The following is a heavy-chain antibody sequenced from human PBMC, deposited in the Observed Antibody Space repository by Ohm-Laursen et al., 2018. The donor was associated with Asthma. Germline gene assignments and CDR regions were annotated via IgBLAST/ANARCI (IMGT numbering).Heavy chain of an antibody. V-gene: IGHV3-23*01. D-gene: IGHD3-3*01. CDR2: ISGSGGST. CDR3: ARDVMEWYLPAFDF. J-gene: IGHJ4*02. CDR1: GFTFSSYA. Sequence: SLRLSCTASGFTFSSYAKSWVRQAPGKGLEWVSAISGSGGSTYYADSVNGRFTVSRDDSKNTLYLQMNSLRPDDTAVYYCARDVMEWYLPAFDFWGQGTLVTVSS.